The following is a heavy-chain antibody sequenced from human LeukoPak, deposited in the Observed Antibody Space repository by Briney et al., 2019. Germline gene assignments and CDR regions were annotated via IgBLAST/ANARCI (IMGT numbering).Heavy chain of an antibody. CDR3: ARGLPSYQQRYNWFDP. V-gene: IGHV4-34*01. CDR1: GGSFSGYY. CDR2: INHSGST. Sequence: SETLSLTCAVYGGSFSGYYWSWIRQPLGKGLEWIGEINHSGSTNYNPSLKSRVTISVDTSKNQFSLKLSSVTAADTAVYYCARGLPSYQQRYNWFDPWGQGTLVTVSS. D-gene: IGHD2-2*01. J-gene: IGHJ5*02.